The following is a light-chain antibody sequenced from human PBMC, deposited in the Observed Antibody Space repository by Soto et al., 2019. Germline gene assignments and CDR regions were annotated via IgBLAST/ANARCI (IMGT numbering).Light chain of an antibody. CDR1: SSDVGAYDY. J-gene: IGLJ1*01. V-gene: IGLV2-14*03. Sequence: QSALTQPASMSGSPGQSITISCTGNSSDVGAYDYVSWYQQHPDKAPKLMIYEVSHRPSGVSNRFYGSKSVNTATLTISGLQAEDEADYYCSSYTSSSTRVFGTGTKVTVL. CDR3: SSYTSSSTRV. CDR2: EVS.